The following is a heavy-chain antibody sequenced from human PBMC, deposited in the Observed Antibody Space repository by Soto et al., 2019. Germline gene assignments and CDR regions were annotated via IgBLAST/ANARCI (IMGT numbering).Heavy chain of an antibody. CDR2: INHSGST. J-gene: IGHJ3*02. V-gene: IGHV4-34*01. Sequence: SETLSLTCAVYGGSFSTYYWNWIRQPPGKGLEWIGEINHSGSTNYNPSLKSRVTISVDTSKNQFSLNLSSVTAADTAVYYCARTGTIGAFDIWGQGTMVTVSS. CDR1: GGSFSTYY. CDR3: ARTGTIGAFDI. D-gene: IGHD1-1*01.